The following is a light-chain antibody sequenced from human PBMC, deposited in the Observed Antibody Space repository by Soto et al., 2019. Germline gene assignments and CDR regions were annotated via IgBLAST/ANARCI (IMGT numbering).Light chain of an antibody. V-gene: IGLV2-8*01. Sequence: QSALTQPPFASGSPGQSVALSCTGTSSDVGGYNYVSWYQQHPGKAPKLMIYEVNKRPSGVPDRFSGSKSGNTASLTVSGLQAEDEADYYCSSYAGSSNVFGTGTKLTVL. CDR1: SSDVGGYNY. J-gene: IGLJ1*01. CDR3: SSYAGSSNV. CDR2: EVN.